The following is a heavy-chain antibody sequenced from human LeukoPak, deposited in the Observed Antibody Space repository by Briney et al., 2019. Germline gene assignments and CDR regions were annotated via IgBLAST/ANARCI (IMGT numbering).Heavy chain of an antibody. D-gene: IGHD6-13*01. CDR2: INHTGST. CDR1: GGPFSGYY. Sequence: SDPLSLTCAVYGGPFSGYYWSWIRQPPGKGLEGIGEINHTGSTTYNPSLKSRVTISVDTSKNQFSLKLSSVTAADTAVYYCARGLAIIAAATLGDYWGQGTLVTVSS. J-gene: IGHJ4*02. V-gene: IGHV4-34*01. CDR3: ARGLAIIAAATLGDY.